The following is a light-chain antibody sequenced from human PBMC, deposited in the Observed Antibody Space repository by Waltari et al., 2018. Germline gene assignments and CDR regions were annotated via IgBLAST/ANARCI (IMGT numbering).Light chain of an antibody. Sequence: DIVMTQSPDSLAVSLGERATINCKSSQSVLFNSNNKNYLAWYQQKPGQHPKLLIYWASTRESGVPDRFSGSGSGTDFTLTISSLQAEDVAVYYCQQYYRTPQTFGQGTKVEIK. V-gene: IGKV4-1*01. CDR3: QQYYRTPQT. CDR1: QSVLFNSNNKNY. J-gene: IGKJ1*01. CDR2: WAS.